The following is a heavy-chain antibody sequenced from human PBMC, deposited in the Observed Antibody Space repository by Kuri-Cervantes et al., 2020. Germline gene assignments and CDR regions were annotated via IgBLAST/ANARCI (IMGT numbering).Heavy chain of an antibody. CDR1: GFIITSYD. Sequence: GESLKISCVASGFIITSYDIHWVRQSAGKGLEWVSAIGVAGGTYYPASVKGRFTISRDNAKNSLYLQMNSLRAEDTAVYYCARERYSSGWYFDYWGQGTLVTVSS. V-gene: IGHV3-13*01. J-gene: IGHJ4*02. D-gene: IGHD6-19*01. CDR3: ARERYSSGWYFDY. CDR2: IGVAGGT.